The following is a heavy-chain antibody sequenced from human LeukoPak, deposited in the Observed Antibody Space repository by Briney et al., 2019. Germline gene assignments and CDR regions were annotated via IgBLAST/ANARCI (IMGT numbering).Heavy chain of an antibody. J-gene: IGHJ4*02. CDR3: AKQRWLQVSFDY. CDR2: IRGSGGST. D-gene: IGHD5-24*01. V-gene: IGHV3-23*01. CDR1: GFTFSSYA. Sequence: GGSLRLSCAASGFTFSSYAMSWVRQAPGKGLEWVSAIRGSGGSTYYADSVKGRFTISRDNSKNTLYLQMNSLRAEDTAVYYCAKQRWLQVSFDYWGQGTLVTVSS.